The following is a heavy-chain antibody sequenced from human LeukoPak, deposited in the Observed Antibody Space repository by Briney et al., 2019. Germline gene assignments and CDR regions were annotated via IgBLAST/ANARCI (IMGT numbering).Heavy chain of an antibody. V-gene: IGHV4-30-2*01. Sequence: KSSETLSLTCTVSGGSISSGGYYWSWIRQPPGKGLEWIGYIYHSGSTYYNPSLKSRVTISVDRSKNQFSLKLSSVTAADTAVYYCARGYCSSTSCYGRAYFDYWGQGTLVTVSS. CDR2: IYHSGST. D-gene: IGHD2-2*01. CDR3: ARGYCSSTSCYGRAYFDY. CDR1: GGSISSGGYY. J-gene: IGHJ4*02.